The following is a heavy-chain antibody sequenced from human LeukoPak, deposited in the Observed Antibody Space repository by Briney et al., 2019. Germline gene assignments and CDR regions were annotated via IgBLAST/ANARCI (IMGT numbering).Heavy chain of an antibody. D-gene: IGHD3-10*01. CDR2: INPNSGGT. Sequence: ASVEVSCKASGYTFTGYYMHWVRQAPGQGLEWMGWINPNSGGTNYAQKFQGRVTMTRDTSISTAYMELSRLRSDDTAVYYCARDFRRVSMVRGVRILGYWGQGTLVTVSS. CDR3: ARDFRRVSMVRGVRILGY. V-gene: IGHV1-2*02. J-gene: IGHJ4*02. CDR1: GYTFTGYY.